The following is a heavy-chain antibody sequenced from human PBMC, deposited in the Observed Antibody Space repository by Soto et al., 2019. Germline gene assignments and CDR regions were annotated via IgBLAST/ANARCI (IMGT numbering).Heavy chain of an antibody. J-gene: IGHJ5*02. V-gene: IGHV4-4*02. CDR2: IYHSGST. Sequence: SETLSLTCTVSGGSISSSNWWSWVRQPPGKGLEWIGEIYHSGSTNYNPSLKSRVTISVDKSKNHFSLKLSSVTAADTAVYYCARVLGYCSSTSWPTLENWFDPWGQGTLVTVSS. CDR1: GGSISSSNW. D-gene: IGHD2-2*01. CDR3: ARVLGYCSSTSWPTLENWFDP.